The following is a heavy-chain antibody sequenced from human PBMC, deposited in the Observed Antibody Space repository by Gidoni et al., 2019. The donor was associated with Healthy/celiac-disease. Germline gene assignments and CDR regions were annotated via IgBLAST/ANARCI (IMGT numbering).Heavy chain of an antibody. CDR3: ASRSTVAARPDY. CDR1: GGSISSSSYY. V-gene: IGHV4-39*01. CDR2: IYYSGST. J-gene: IGHJ4*02. D-gene: IGHD6-6*01. Sequence: QLQLQESGPGPVKPSETLSPTCTVSGGSISSSSYYWGWIRQPPGKGLEWIGSIYYSGSTYYNPSLKSRVTISVDTSKNQFSLKLSSVTAADTAVYYCASRSTVAARPDYWGQGTLVTVSS.